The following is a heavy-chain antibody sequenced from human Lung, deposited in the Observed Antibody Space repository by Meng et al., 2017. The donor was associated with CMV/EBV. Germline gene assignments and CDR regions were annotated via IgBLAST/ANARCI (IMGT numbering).Heavy chain of an antibody. V-gene: IGHV1-18*01. CDR2: ISAYNGNT. Sequence: ASVKASXKASGYTFTSYGISWVRQAPGQGLEWMGWISAYNGNTNYAQKLQGRVTMTTDTSTSTAYMELRSLRSDDTAVYYCARALGYCSSTSCYRGYYFDYWGQGTLVTVSS. CDR1: GYTFTSYG. J-gene: IGHJ4*02. D-gene: IGHD2-2*01. CDR3: ARALGYCSSTSCYRGYYFDY.